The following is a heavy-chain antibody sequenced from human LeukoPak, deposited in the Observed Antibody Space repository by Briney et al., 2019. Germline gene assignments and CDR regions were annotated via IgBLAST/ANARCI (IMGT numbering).Heavy chain of an antibody. CDR2: IYYSGST. CDR1: GGSISSYY. CDR3: ASISQRGRIYYFDY. D-gene: IGHD1-14*01. J-gene: IGHJ4*02. V-gene: IGHV4-59*01. Sequence: SETLSLTCTVSGGSISSYYWSWLRQPPGKGLEWIGYIYYSGSTNYNPSLTSRVTISVDTSKNQFSLKLSSVTAADTAVYYCASISQRGRIYYFDYWGQGTLVTVSS.